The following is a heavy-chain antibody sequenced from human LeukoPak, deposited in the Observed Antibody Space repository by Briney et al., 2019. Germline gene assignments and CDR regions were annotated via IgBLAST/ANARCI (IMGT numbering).Heavy chain of an antibody. Sequence: GGSLRLSCAASGFTFSSSNMNWVRQAPGKGLEWVSYITLCTSTIYYADSVKGRFTISRDNSKNTLYLQMNSLRAEDTAVYYCARDPGIAAPFGLDYWGQGTLVTVSS. CDR2: ITLCTSTI. CDR3: ARDPGIAAPFGLDY. V-gene: IGHV3-48*01. CDR1: GFTFSSSN. J-gene: IGHJ4*02. D-gene: IGHD6-13*01.